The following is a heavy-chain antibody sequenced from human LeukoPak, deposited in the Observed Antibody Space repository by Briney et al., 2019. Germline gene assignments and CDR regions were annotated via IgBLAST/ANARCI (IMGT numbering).Heavy chain of an antibody. Sequence: GGSLRLSCAASGFTLSSNYMSWVRQAPGKGLEWVSVIYSGGSTYYADSVKGRFTISRDKSKNTLYLQMNSLRAEDTAVYYCARESLVAGTDTAGYWGQGTLVTVSS. V-gene: IGHV3-66*01. CDR3: ARESLVAGTDTAGY. D-gene: IGHD6-19*01. CDR1: GFTLSSNY. CDR2: IYSGGST. J-gene: IGHJ4*02.